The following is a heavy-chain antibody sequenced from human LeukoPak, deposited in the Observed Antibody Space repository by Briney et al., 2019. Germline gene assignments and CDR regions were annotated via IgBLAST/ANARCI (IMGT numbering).Heavy chain of an antibody. CDR1: GFTFDDYA. J-gene: IGHJ4*02. V-gene: IGHV3-30*03. D-gene: IGHD3-22*01. Sequence: HAGGSLRLSCAASGFTFDDYAVHWVRQAPGKGLEWLAVILYDGSMQYYAESMKGRLTISRDNSRNTVYMQMSSLRTEDTAVYYCARDPRGPTTYDSSARDSLDYWGQGTLVTVSS. CDR3: ARDPRGPTTYDSSARDSLDY. CDR2: ILYDGSMQ.